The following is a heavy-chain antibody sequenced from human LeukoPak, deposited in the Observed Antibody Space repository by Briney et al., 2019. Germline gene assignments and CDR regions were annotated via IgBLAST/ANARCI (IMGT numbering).Heavy chain of an antibody. V-gene: IGHV4-59*01. D-gene: IGHD2-15*01. CDR1: GGSISSYY. CDR2: IYFSGST. CDR3: ARGPRGYCRGGSCYFYYYYMDV. J-gene: IGHJ6*03. Sequence: SETLSLTCTVSGGSISSYYWSWIRQPPGKGLEWIGYIYFSGSTNYSPSLKSRVTISVDTSMNQFSLKLSSVTAADTAVYYCARGPRGYCRGGSCYFYYYYMDVWGQGTTVTVSS.